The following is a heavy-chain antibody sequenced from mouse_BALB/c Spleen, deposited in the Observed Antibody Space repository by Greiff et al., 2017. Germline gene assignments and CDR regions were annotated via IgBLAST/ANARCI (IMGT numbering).Heavy chain of an antibody. J-gene: IGHJ4*01. CDR3: ARAHMETRAIDY. Sequence: EVKLQESGGGLVKPGGSLKLSCAASGFTFSSYAMSWVRQSPEKRLEWVAELSSGGSYTYYPDTVTGRFTISRDNAKNTLYREMSSLRSEDTAMDYCARAHMETRAIDYRGQGTSATVSS. CDR1: GFTFSSYA. CDR2: LSSGGSYT. D-gene: IGHD2-1*01. V-gene: IGHV5-9-4*01.